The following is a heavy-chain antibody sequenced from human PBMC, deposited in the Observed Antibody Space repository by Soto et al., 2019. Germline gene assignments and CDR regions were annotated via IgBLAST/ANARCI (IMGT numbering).Heavy chain of an antibody. CDR2: TRNKANSYTT. J-gene: IGHJ6*02. CDR3: ASGSQAYYYYGMDV. Sequence: EVQLVESGGGLVQPGGSLRLSCAASGFTFSDHYMDWVRQAPGKGLEWVGRTRNKANSYTTEYAASVKGRFTISRDDSKNSLYLQMNSLKTEDTDVYYCASGSQAYYYYGMDVWGQGTTVTVSS. CDR1: GFTFSDHY. V-gene: IGHV3-72*01. D-gene: IGHD3-10*01.